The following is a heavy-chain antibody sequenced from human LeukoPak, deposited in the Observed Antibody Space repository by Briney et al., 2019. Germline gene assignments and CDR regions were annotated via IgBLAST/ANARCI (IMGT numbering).Heavy chain of an antibody. J-gene: IGHJ5*02. CDR3: ANDIVVVPAAMKGGS. Sequence: PGGSLRLSCAASGFTFSSYWMHWVRQAPGKGLVWVSRINSDGSSTSYADSVKGRFTISRDNSKNTLYLQMNSLRAEDTAVYYCANDIVVVPAAMKGGSWGQGTLVTVSS. V-gene: IGHV3-74*01. D-gene: IGHD2-2*01. CDR2: INSDGSST. CDR1: GFTFSSYW.